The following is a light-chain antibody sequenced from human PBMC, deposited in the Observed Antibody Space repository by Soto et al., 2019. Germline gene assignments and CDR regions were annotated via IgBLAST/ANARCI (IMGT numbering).Light chain of an antibody. J-gene: IGKJ1*01. Sequence: EIVMKKSPVTLSVSPGERATLSCRASQSVSSNLAWYQQKPGQANSLLIYGAFTRATGIPARFSGTGSGTEFTLTISSLQSEEFALYYCKKYNDWPLTVGKGTKVDIK. CDR2: GAF. CDR1: QSVSSN. CDR3: KKYNDWPLT. V-gene: IGKV3-15*01.